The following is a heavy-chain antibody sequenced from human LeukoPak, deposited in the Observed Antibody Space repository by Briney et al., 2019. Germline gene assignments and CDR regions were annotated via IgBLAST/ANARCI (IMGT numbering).Heavy chain of an antibody. Sequence: ASVKVSCKASGYTFTRYGVSWVRQAPGQGLEWMGWISAYNGNTNYAQKLQGRVTMTTDTSTSTAYMELRSLRSDDTAVYYCARDLTNWAYYYYYGMGVWGQGTTVTVSS. CDR1: GYTFTRYG. V-gene: IGHV1-18*01. CDR3: ARDLTNWAYYYYYGMGV. D-gene: IGHD1-1*01. J-gene: IGHJ6*02. CDR2: ISAYNGNT.